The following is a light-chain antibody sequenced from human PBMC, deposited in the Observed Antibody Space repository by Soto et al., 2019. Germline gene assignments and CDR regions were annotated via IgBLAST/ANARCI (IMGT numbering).Light chain of an antibody. Sequence: ESVLTQSPGTLSLSPGERATLSCRASQSVCSNYLAWYQQKPGQAPRLLIYGASTRATGIPDRFSGSGSGTDFTLTISRLEPEDSAVYYCQQYGSSPTWTFGQGTKVDIK. V-gene: IGKV3-20*01. CDR1: QSVCSNY. CDR3: QQYGSSPTWT. J-gene: IGKJ1*01. CDR2: GAS.